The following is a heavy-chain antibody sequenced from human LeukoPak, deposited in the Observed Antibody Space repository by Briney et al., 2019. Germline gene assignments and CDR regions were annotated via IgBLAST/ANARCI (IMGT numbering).Heavy chain of an antibody. D-gene: IGHD5-24*01. J-gene: IGHJ4*02. V-gene: IGHV4-59*01. CDR1: GGSISSYY. CDR2: IYYSGST. CDR3: ARLRWLQLRYFDY. Sequence: SETLSLTCTVSGGSISSYYWSWIRQPPGKGLEWIGYIYYSGSTNYNPSLKSRDTISVDTSKNQFSLKLSSVTAADTAVYYCARLRWLQLRYFDYWGQGTLVTVSS.